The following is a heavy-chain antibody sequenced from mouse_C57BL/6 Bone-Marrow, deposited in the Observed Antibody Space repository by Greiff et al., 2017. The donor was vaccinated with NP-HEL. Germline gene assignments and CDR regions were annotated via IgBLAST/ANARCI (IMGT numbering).Heavy chain of an antibody. D-gene: IGHD1-1*01. CDR1: GYTFTSYW. CDR3: ANGYGSPRWAMDY. CDR2: IDPSDSYT. V-gene: IGHV1-69*01. J-gene: IGHJ4*01. Sequence: QVQLQQPGAELVMPGASVKLSCKASGYTFTSYWMHWVKQRPGQGLEWIGEIDPSDSYTNYNQKFKGKSTLTVDKSSSTAYMQLSSLTSEDSAVYYCANGYGSPRWAMDYWGQGTSVTVSS.